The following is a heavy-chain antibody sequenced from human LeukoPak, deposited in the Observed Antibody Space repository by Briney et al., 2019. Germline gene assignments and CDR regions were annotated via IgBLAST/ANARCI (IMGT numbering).Heavy chain of an antibody. D-gene: IGHD1-26*01. CDR1: GGSISSSSYY. V-gene: IGHV4-39*01. Sequence: PSETPSLTCTVSGGSISSSSYYWGWIRQPPGKGLEWIGSIYYSGSTYYNPSLKSRVTISVDTSKNQFSLKLSSVTAADTAVYYCARRSGSYRYYFDYWGQGTLVTVSS. CDR2: IYYSGST. CDR3: ARRSGSYRYYFDY. J-gene: IGHJ4*02.